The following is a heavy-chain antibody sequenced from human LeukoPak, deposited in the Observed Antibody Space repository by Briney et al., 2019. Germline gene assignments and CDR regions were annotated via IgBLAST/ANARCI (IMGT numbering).Heavy chain of an antibody. CDR1: GDSISSTSYY. J-gene: IGHJ3*01. V-gene: IGHV4-39*02. Sequence: SETLSLTCTVSGDSISSTSYYWGWIRQPPGKGLEWIGSIYYGGSTYYNPSLKSRVTISVGTSKNHFSLKLSFVTAADTAVYYCVRKVDFWSGFDLWGQGTMVTVSS. CDR3: VRKVDFWSGFDL. CDR2: IYYGGST. D-gene: IGHD3-3*01.